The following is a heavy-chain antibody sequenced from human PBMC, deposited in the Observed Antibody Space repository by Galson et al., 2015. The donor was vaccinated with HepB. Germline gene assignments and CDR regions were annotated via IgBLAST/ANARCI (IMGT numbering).Heavy chain of an antibody. Sequence: SVKVSCKASGYTFTTYSMNWMRQAPGQGPEWMGWINTDTGNPTYAQGFTGRFVFSLDTSASTAHLQISSLKAEDTAVYYCARGSSRVDPQDERYYESNLAGDYWGQGTLVTVSS. CDR3: ARGSSRVDPQDERYYESNLAGDY. J-gene: IGHJ4*02. D-gene: IGHD3-22*01. CDR2: INTDTGNP. V-gene: IGHV7-4-1*02. CDR1: GYTFTTYS.